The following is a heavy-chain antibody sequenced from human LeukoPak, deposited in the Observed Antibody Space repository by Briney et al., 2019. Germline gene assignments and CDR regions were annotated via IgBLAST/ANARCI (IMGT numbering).Heavy chain of an antibody. CDR3: TKESPHFDY. J-gene: IGHJ4*02. Sequence: GGSLRLSCAASGFTFSSYGMHWVRQAPGKGLEWVSVISGSGGSTYYADSVKGRFTISRDNSKNTLYMQMSSLRADDTAVYYCTKESPHFDYWGQGTLVTVSS. CDR1: GFTFSSYG. V-gene: IGHV3-23*01. CDR2: ISGSGGST.